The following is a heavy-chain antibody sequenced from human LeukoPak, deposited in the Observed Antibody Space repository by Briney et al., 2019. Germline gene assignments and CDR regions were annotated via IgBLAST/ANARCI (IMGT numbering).Heavy chain of an antibody. V-gene: IGHV3-15*01. D-gene: IGHD2-15*01. J-gene: IGHJ3*02. CDR1: GFTFSNAW. CDR3: TTAPRGYCSGGSCSYAFDI. Sequence: GGSLRLSCAASGFTFSNAWMSWVRQAPGKGLEWVGRIKSKSDGGTTDYAAPVKGRFTISRDDSKNTLYLQMNSLKTEDTAVYYCTTAPRGYCSGGSCSYAFDIWGQGTMVTVSS. CDR2: IKSKSDGGTT.